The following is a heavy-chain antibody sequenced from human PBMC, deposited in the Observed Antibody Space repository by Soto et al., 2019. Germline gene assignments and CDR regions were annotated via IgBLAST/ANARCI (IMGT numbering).Heavy chain of an antibody. CDR2: ISSDGNNK. Sequence: QVQLVESGGGVVQPGRSLRLSCAASGFTFSNYPMHWVRQTPGKGLEWVAVISSDGNNKYYADSVKGRFTISRDNSKNTLYLQVNSLTTEDTTVYYCARDFYYNSGSIAFFFDYWGQGTLVTVSS. D-gene: IGHD3-10*01. V-gene: IGHV3-30-3*01. CDR1: GFTFSNYP. J-gene: IGHJ4*02. CDR3: ARDFYYNSGSIAFFFDY.